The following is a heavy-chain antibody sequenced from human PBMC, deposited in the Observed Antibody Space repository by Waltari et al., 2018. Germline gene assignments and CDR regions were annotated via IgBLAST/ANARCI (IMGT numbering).Heavy chain of an antibody. D-gene: IGHD2-2*01. V-gene: IGHV4-34*01. CDR1: GGSLSNYY. CDR2: IDQSGRT. CDR3: ARPVWCSSTTCSGPMDV. J-gene: IGHJ6*02. Sequence: QVQLQQWGAGLLKPSETLSLTCAVYGGSLSNYYWSWIRQPPGKGLEWIGGIDQSGRTKYNPALKRRVIISLGTSKKQCSRRLRSVTAADTAIYFCARPVWCSSTTCSGPMDVWGQGTTATVSS.